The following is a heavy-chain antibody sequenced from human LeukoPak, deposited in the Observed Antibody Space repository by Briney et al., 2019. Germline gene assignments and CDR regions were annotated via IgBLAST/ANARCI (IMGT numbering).Heavy chain of an antibody. V-gene: IGHV4-39*01. CDR3: ARLPFRRQRYFDWQHYYFDY. J-gene: IGHJ4*02. D-gene: IGHD3-9*01. CDR1: GGSISSSSYY. CDR2: IYYSGST. Sequence: PSETLSLTCTVSGGSISSSSYYWGWIRQPPGKGLEWIGSIYYSGSTYYNPSLKSRVTISVDTSKNQFSLKLSSVTAADTAVYYCARLPFRRQRYFDWQHYYFDYWGQGTLVTVSS.